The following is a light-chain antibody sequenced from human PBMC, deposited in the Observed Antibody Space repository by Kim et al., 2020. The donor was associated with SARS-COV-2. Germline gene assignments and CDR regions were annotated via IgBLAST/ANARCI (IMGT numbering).Light chain of an antibody. V-gene: IGLV3-10*01. CDR1: VLPRKY. Sequence: PGQTARITCSGDVLPRKYAYWYQQKSGQAPVLVIYEDSKRPSGIPERFSGSSSGTLATLTISGAQVEDEAGYYCYSTDSSGNHRVFGGGTQLTVL. J-gene: IGLJ2*01. CDR3: YSTDSSGNHRV. CDR2: EDS.